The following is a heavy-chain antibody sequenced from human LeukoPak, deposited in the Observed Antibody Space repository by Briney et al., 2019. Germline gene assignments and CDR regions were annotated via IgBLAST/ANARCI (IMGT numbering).Heavy chain of an antibody. CDR3: ARDRAGAWELLSFFDY. J-gene: IGHJ4*02. Sequence: GGSLRLSCAASGFTFDDYGMSWVRQAPGKGLEWVSGINWNGGSTGYADSAKGRFTISRDNAKNSLYLQMNSLRAEDTAVYYCARDRAGAWELLSFFDYWGQGTLVTVSS. CDR1: GFTFDDYG. V-gene: IGHV3-20*04. CDR2: INWNGGST. D-gene: IGHD1-26*01.